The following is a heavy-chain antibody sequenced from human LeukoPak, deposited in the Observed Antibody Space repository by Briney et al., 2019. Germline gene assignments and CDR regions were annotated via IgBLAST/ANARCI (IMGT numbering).Heavy chain of an antibody. Sequence: ASVKVSCKASGYTFTSYDINWVRQATGQGLEWMGWMNPNNGNTGYAQKFQGRVTMTRDTSISTAYMELSRLRSDDTAVYYCARSPDILTGENFDYWGQGTLVTVSS. CDR3: ARSPDILTGENFDY. CDR1: GYTFTSYD. D-gene: IGHD3-9*01. V-gene: IGHV1-8*01. CDR2: MNPNNGNT. J-gene: IGHJ4*02.